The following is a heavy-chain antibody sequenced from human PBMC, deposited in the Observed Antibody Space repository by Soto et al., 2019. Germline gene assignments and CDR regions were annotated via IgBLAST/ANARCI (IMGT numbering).Heavy chain of an antibody. Sequence: KVSCKASGYSFTNNDVSWVRQATGQGLEWMGWMNPGSGDTGYAQKFQGRVTMTRDISIATAYMELSSLRSDDTAIYYCARMETFGSLNWFDPWGQGTLVTVPS. CDR1: GYSFTNND. CDR3: ARMETFGSLNWFDP. J-gene: IGHJ5*02. V-gene: IGHV1-8*01. CDR2: MNPGSGDT. D-gene: IGHD3-10*01.